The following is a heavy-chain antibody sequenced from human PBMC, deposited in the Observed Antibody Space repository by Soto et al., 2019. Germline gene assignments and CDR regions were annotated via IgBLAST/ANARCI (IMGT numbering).Heavy chain of an antibody. CDR1: GYDFIAYA. Sequence: QVELAQSGAEVKKPGASVKISCKTSGYDFIAYALHWVRQAPGQRPEWMGWINAANGDTKYSQKFQGRVPMTAATSASTGYLEMRSLKSDDTAVYYCTIFHSHGMDVWGQGTNVTVSS. CDR3: TIFHSHGMDV. V-gene: IGHV1-3*01. CDR2: INAANGDT. J-gene: IGHJ6*02. D-gene: IGHD3-3*01.